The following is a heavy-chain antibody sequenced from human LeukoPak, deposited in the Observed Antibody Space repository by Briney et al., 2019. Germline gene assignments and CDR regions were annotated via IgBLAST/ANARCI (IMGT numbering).Heavy chain of an antibody. Sequence: GASVKVSCKASGYTFTSYDINWVRQATGQGLEWMGWVNPNSGHTGYAQKFQGRVTMTRSTSISTAYMDLSSLRSEDTAVYYCARGAPGSYCSGGSCPYFDYWGQGTLVSVSS. CDR3: ARGAPGSYCSGGSCPYFDY. CDR1: GYTFTSYD. J-gene: IGHJ4*02. V-gene: IGHV1-8*01. CDR2: VNPNSGHT. D-gene: IGHD2-15*01.